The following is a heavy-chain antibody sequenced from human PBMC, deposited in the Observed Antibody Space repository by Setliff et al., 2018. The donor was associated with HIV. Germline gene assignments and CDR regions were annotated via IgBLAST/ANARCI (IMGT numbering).Heavy chain of an antibody. CDR1: GDPINKYY. CDR3: AIGPGLGGMPAPPGLGFYMDV. V-gene: IGHV4-4*07. D-gene: IGHD1-1*01. J-gene: IGHJ6*03. CDR2: VYSSGEGYSSGET. Sequence: KTSETLSLTCSVSGDPINKYYWSWVRKPAGKGLEWLGRVYSSGEGYSSGETHLNPSLRTRVMMSVDSSKHQFSLKIVSVTASDTAVYFCAIGPGLGGMPAPPGLGFYMDVWGKGATVTVSS.